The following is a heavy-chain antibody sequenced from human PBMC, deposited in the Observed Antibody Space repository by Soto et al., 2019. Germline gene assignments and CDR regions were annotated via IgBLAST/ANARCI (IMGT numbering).Heavy chain of an antibody. D-gene: IGHD3-22*01. J-gene: IGHJ6*02. CDR2: ISGYNGNT. Sequence: QVQLVESGAEVKKPGASVKVSCKASGYTFTNYGISWVRQAPGQGLEWMGWISGYNGNTKYAQKFQGRVTMTTDTPTNTASMDLRSLRSDDTAVYYCARDREYYYDSSGNYYYHYGMDVWGQGTTVTVS. CDR3: ARDREYYYDSSGNYYYHYGMDV. CDR1: GYTFTNYG. V-gene: IGHV1-18*04.